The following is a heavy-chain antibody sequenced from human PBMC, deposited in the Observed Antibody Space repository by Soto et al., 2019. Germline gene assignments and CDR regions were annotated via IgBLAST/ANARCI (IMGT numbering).Heavy chain of an antibody. J-gene: IGHJ4*02. Sequence: EVQLVESGGGLVQPGGSRRLSCAASGFTVSSNYMTWVRQAPGEGLEWVSVIYSGGETYYADSVKGRFTISRDNSKNTLYLQMNSLRADDTAVYFCARGPGGYYDVWGQGTLITVSS. V-gene: IGHV3-66*01. D-gene: IGHD3-22*01. CDR3: ARGPGGYYDV. CDR1: GFTVSSNY. CDR2: IYSGGET.